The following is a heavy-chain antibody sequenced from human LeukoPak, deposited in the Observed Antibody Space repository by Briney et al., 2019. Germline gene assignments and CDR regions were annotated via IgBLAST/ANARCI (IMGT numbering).Heavy chain of an antibody. V-gene: IGHV3-23*01. CDR1: GFTFSSYA. CDR3: AKTISRITMIVVAPIDY. Sequence: GGSLRLSCAASGFTFSSYAMSLVRQAPGKGLEWVSAISGSGGSTYYADSVKGRFTISRDNSKNTLYLQMNSLRAEDTAVYYCAKTISRITMIVVAPIDYWGQGTLVTVSS. D-gene: IGHD3-22*01. J-gene: IGHJ4*02. CDR2: ISGSGGST.